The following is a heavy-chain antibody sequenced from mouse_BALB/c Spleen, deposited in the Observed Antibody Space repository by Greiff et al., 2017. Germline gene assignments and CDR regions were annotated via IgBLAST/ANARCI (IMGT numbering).Heavy chain of an antibody. CDR2: ISSGGSYT. Sequence: EVKLMESGGGLVKPGGSLKLSCAASGFTFSSYTMSWVRQTPEKRLEWVATISSGGSYTYYPDSVKGRFTISRDNAKNTLYLQMSSLKSEDTAMYYCTRDRSHYRYHYAMDYWGQGTSVTVSS. CDR3: TRDRSHYRYHYAMDY. CDR1: GFTFSSYT. V-gene: IGHV5-6-4*01. D-gene: IGHD2-14*01. J-gene: IGHJ4*01.